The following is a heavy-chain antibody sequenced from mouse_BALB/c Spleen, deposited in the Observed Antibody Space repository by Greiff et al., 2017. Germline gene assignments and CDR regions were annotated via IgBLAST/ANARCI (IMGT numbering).Heavy chain of an antibody. J-gene: IGHJ2*01. CDR2: INPSSGYT. D-gene: IGHD2-1*01. CDR3: ARSDGNSFDY. CDR1: GYTFTSYT. V-gene: IGHV1-4*02. Sequence: QVQLQQSAAELARPGASVKMSCKASGYTFTSYTMHWVKQRPGQGLEWIGYINPSSGYTEYNQKFKDKTTLTADKSSSTAYMQLSSLTSEDSAVYYCARSDGNSFDYWGQGTTLTVSS.